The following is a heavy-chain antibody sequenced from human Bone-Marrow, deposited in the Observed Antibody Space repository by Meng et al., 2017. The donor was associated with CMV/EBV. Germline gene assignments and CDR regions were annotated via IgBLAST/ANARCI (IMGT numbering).Heavy chain of an antibody. V-gene: IGHV3-74*01. Sequence: GESLKISCAASGFTFSSYWMHWVRQAPGKGLVWVSRINSDGSSTSYADSVKGRFTISRDNAKNTLYLQMNSLRAEDTALYYCAKAKGGWVGGYFDYWGQGTLVTVSS. CDR1: GFTFSSYW. CDR3: AKAKGGWVGGYFDY. CDR2: INSDGSST. J-gene: IGHJ4*02. D-gene: IGHD3-16*01.